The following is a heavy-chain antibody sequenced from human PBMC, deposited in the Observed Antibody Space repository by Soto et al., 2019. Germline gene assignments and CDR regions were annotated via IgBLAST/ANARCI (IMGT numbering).Heavy chain of an antibody. V-gene: IGHV4-31*03. CDR3: AREAYYDSSGYRYYYGMDF. J-gene: IGHJ6*02. CDR1: GVCISRGGYY. CDR2: IFYSGST. Sequence: SETLSLTGTVAGVCISRGGYYCSWIRQLPGKGLECIGYIFYSGSTDYNPSLKSRVTISVDTSENQFSLTLSSVTAADTAVYYCAREAYYDSSGYRYYYGMDFCGAGPT. D-gene: IGHD3-22*01.